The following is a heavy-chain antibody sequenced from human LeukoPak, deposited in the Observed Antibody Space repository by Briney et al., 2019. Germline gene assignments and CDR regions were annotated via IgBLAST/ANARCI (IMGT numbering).Heavy chain of an antibody. CDR3: AKGLYDSSGYLDY. CDR2: ISWNSGSI. D-gene: IGHD3-22*01. J-gene: IGHJ4*02. Sequence: GRSLRLSCAASGFTFDDYAMPWVRHAPGKGLEWVSGISWNSGSIGYADSVKGRFTISRDNAKNSLYLQMNSLRAEDTALYYCAKGLYDSSGYLDYWGQGTLVTVSS. V-gene: IGHV3-9*01. CDR1: GFTFDDYA.